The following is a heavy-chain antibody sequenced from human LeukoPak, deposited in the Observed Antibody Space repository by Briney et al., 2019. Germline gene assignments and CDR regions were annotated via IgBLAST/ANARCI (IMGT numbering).Heavy chain of an antibody. CDR2: ISSSSSYI. D-gene: IGHD5-18*01. CDR1: GFTVSSNY. V-gene: IGHV3-21*01. CDR3: ARVAIKQTWIQLLPDY. J-gene: IGHJ4*02. Sequence: GGSLRLSCAASGFTVSSNYMSWVRQAPGKGLEWVSSISSSSSYIYYADSVKGRFTISRDNAKNSLYLQMNSLRAEDTAVYYCARVAIKQTWIQLLPDYWGQGTLVTVSS.